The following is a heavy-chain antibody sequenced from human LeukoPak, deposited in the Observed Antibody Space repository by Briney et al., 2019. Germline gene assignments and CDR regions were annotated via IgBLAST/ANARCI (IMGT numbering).Heavy chain of an antibody. V-gene: IGHV5-51*01. D-gene: IGHD3-22*01. CDR1: GYSFPNYW. CDR2: IYPADSDT. J-gene: IGHJ4*02. CDR3: ARWSSDSRGYYYFLEF. Sequence: GESLKISCEGSGYSFPNYWIGWVRQMPGKGLEWMAIIYPADSDTRYSPSFQGQVTISADKSISTAYLQWSSLKASDTAMYYCARWSSDSRGYYYFLEFWGQGTLVIVSS.